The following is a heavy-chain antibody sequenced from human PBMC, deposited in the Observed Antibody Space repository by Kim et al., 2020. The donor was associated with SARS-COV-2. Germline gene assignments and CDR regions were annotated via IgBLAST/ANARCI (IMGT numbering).Heavy chain of an antibody. CDR2: ISSSGSTI. CDR1: GFTFSDYY. CDR3: ANVGRVTHTNYFDY. V-gene: IGHV3-11*04. Sequence: GGSLRLSCAASGFTFSDYYMSWIRQAPGKGLEWVSYISSSGSTIYYADSVKGRFTISRDNAKNSLYLQMNSLRAEDMAVYYCANVGRVTHTNYFDYWGRGTLVTVPS. J-gene: IGHJ4*02. D-gene: IGHD2-8*01.